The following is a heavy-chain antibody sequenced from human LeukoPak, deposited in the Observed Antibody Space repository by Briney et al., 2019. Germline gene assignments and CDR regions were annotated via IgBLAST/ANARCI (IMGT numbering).Heavy chain of an antibody. J-gene: IGHJ4*02. D-gene: IGHD2-15*01. Sequence: GGSLRLSCAASGFTFSDHYTDWVRQAPGKGLEWVGRIRKKVNSYTTEYAASVKGRFIISRDDSKNSLDLQMDSLRTEDTAVYYCTTDTWYSAGHWGQGTLVTVSS. CDR1: GFTFSDHY. CDR2: IRKKVNSYTT. CDR3: TTDTWYSAGH. V-gene: IGHV3-72*01.